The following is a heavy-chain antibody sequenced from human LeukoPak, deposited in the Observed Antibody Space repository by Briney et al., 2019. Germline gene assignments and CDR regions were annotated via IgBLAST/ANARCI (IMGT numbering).Heavy chain of an antibody. D-gene: IGHD3-3*01. CDR2: IYTSGST. J-gene: IGHJ5*02. CDR1: GGSISRYY. V-gene: IGHV4-4*07. Sequence: SETLSLTCTVSGGSISRYYWSWIRQPARKGLEWIGRIYTSGSTNYKPSLKSRVTMSVDTSKNQFSLKLSSVTAADTAVYYCARAKRDRRITIFGVVQYIWFDPWGQGTLVTVSS. CDR3: ARAKRDRRITIFGVVQYIWFDP.